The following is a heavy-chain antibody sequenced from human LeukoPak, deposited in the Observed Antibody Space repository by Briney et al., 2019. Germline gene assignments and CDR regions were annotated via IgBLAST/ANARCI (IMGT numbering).Heavy chain of an antibody. J-gene: IGHJ5*02. V-gene: IGHV3-21*01. CDR1: GFTFSSYA. D-gene: IGHD6-13*01. Sequence: GGSLRLSCAASGFTFSSYAMSWVRQAPGKGLEWVSSISSSSSYIYYADSVKGRFTISRDNAKNSLYLQMNSLRAEDTAVYYCARDAGYRDWFDPWGQGTLVTVSS. CDR3: ARDAGYRDWFDP. CDR2: ISSSSSYI.